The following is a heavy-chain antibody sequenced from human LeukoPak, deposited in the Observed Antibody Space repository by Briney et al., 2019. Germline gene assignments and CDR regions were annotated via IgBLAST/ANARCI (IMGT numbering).Heavy chain of an antibody. Sequence: SETLSLTCTVSGGSISSGDYYWSWIRQPPGKGLEWIGYIYYSGSTYYNPSLKSRVTISVDTSKNQFSLKLSSVTAADTAVYYCARARGYQQLADYWGQGTLVTVSS. CDR1: GGSISSGDYY. CDR2: IYYSGST. CDR3: ARARGYQQLADY. J-gene: IGHJ4*02. V-gene: IGHV4-31*03. D-gene: IGHD6-13*01.